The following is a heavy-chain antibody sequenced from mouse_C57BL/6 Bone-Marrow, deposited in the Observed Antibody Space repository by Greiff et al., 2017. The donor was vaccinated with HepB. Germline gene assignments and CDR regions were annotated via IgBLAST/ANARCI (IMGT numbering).Heavy chain of an antibody. Sequence: EVKLMESGGGLVQPGGSLKLSCAASGFTFSDYYMYWVRQTPEKRLEWVAYISNGGGSTYYPDTVKGRFTISRDNAKNTLSLQMSSLKSEDTAMYYCARQTLLPLYALGYWGQGPSVTVSS. D-gene: IGHD1-1*01. CDR3: ARQTLLPLYALGY. J-gene: IGHJ4*01. CDR1: GFTFSDYY. V-gene: IGHV5-12*01. CDR2: ISNGGGST.